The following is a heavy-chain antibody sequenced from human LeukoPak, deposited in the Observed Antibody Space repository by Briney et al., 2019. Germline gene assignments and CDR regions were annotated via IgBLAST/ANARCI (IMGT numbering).Heavy chain of an antibody. J-gene: IGHJ4*02. V-gene: IGHV1-8*03. CDR3: ARASLSPEYSSSSTVFDY. D-gene: IGHD6-6*01. CDR2: MNPNSGNT. Sequence: ASVKVSCKASGYTFTRYDINWVRQATGQGLEWVGWMNPNSGNTGYAQKFQGRVTLTRNTSVSTVDMELSSLRSEDTAVYYCARASLSPEYSSSSTVFDYWGQGTLVTVSS. CDR1: GYTFTRYD.